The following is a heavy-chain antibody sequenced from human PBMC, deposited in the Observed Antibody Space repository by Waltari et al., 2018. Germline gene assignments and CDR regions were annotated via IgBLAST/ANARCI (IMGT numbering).Heavy chain of an antibody. Sequence: QVQLKQWGAGLLKISETLSLTCEVSGGSFTTNYWSWIRQSPGKGLEWIGEIYNTGSRNDNPSLQYRVTISVDRSKSLFSLEVTSITAADAAIYYCARVKSGFDSWGQGTVVTVSS. J-gene: IGHJ4*02. CDR2: IYNTGSR. V-gene: IGHV4-34*01. CDR1: GGSFTTNY. CDR3: ARVKSGFDS.